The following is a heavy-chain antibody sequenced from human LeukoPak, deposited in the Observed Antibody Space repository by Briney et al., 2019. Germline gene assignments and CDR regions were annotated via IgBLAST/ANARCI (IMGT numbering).Heavy chain of an antibody. CDR2: IRYDGYNK. D-gene: IGHD3-10*01. V-gene: IGHV3-30*02. CDR3: AKDLHYGSADY. Sequence: GGSLRLSCAASGFTFSSYGMHWVRQAPGKGLEWVAFIRYDGYNKYYADSVKGRFTISRDNSKNTLYLQMNSLRAEDTAVYYCAKDLHYGSADYWGQGTLVTVSS. CDR1: GFTFSSYG. J-gene: IGHJ4*02.